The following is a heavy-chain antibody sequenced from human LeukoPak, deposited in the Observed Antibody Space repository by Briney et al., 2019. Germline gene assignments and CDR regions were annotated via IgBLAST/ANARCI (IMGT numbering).Heavy chain of an antibody. Sequence: GGSLRLSCAASGFTFSSYSMNWVRQAPGKRLEWVSSISSSSSYIYYADSVKGRFTISRDNAKNSLYLQMNSLRAEDTAVYYCARAEGLAARDYWGQGTLVTASS. D-gene: IGHD6-6*01. V-gene: IGHV3-21*01. J-gene: IGHJ4*02. CDR2: ISSSSSYI. CDR3: ARAEGLAARDY. CDR1: GFTFSSYS.